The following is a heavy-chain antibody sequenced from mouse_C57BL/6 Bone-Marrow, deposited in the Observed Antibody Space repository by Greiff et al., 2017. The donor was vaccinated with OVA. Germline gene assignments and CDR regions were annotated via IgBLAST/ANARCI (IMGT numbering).Heavy chain of an antibody. J-gene: IGHJ1*03. D-gene: IGHD1-1*01. Sequence: QVQLKESGAELARPGASVKLSCKASGYTFTSYGISWVNQRTGQGLEWIGEFYPRSGNTYYNEKFKGKATLTADKSSSTAYMELRSLTSEDSAVYFCARHGSSHWYFDVWGTGTTVTVSS. CDR1: GYTFTSYG. CDR2: FYPRSGNT. V-gene: IGHV1-81*01. CDR3: ARHGSSHWYFDV.